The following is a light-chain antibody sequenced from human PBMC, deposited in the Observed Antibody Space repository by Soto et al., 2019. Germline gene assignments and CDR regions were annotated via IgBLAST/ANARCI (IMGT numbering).Light chain of an antibody. Sequence: EILMTQSPATLSVSPCETATLSFRASQSVSTKLAWYQQKPGQAPRLLINGASTRATGVPARFSGWGSGTEFTLTISSLQSEDFAVYYCQQYHNWPPITFGQGTRLEIK. CDR2: GAS. CDR3: QQYHNWPPIT. J-gene: IGKJ5*01. V-gene: IGKV3-15*01. CDR1: QSVSTK.